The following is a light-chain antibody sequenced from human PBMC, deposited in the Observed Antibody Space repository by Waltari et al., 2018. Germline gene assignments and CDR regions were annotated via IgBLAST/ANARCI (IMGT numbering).Light chain of an antibody. J-gene: IGKJ1*01. CDR1: QSISRY. CDR3: QKYGNLPAT. Sequence: EIMLTQSPGTLSLSPGERATLSCRASQSISRYLAWYQHKPGQAPRLLIYDASSRATGIPDRFMCSGSGTDFSLTISRLEPEDFAVYYCQKYGNLPATFGQGTKVEIK. CDR2: DAS. V-gene: IGKV3-20*01.